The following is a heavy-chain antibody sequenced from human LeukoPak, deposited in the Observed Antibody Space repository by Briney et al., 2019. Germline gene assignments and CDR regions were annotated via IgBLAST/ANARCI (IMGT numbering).Heavy chain of an antibody. J-gene: IGHJ4*02. CDR2: VDYSGGT. D-gene: IGHD6-13*01. V-gene: IGHV4-39*01. CDR3: ARLNVFSYRSDY. CDR1: DGSISSSSYY. Sequence: PPETLSLTCTVSDGSISSSSYYWAWIRQPPGKGLEWIGSVDYSGGTYHNPSLKSRVAISVDTSKNQFSLKLSSVTAADTAVYYCARLNVFSYRSDYWGQGTLVTVSS.